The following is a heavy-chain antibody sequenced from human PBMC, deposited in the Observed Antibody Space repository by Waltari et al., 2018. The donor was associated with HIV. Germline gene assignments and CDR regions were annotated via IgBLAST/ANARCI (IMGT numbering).Heavy chain of an antibody. J-gene: IGHJ3*02. D-gene: IGHD3-22*01. Sequence: EVQLVQSGAEVRKSGESLKISCTASGYTFTNYWIAWVRQMSGEGREWMGFIHPFDTETRYNPSCEGQITISADKSLATAYLEWNNLNASDAAIYYCARLFYYDTTGYINNAFDIWGQGTVVTVS. CDR2: IHPFDTET. CDR1: GYTFTNYW. CDR3: ARLFYYDTTGYINNAFDI. V-gene: IGHV5-51*03.